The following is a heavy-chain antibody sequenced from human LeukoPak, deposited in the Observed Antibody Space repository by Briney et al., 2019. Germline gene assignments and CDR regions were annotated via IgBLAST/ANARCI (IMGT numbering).Heavy chain of an antibody. CDR3: ARGKGGSGFLNWFDP. J-gene: IGHJ5*02. CDR2: ISGSGGSP. Sequence: GGSLRLSCAASGFTFSSYSMNWVRQAPGKGLEWVSAISGSGGSPYYADSVKGRFTISRDNSKNTLYLQMNSLRAEDTAVYYCARGKGGSGFLNWFDPWGQGTLVTVSS. V-gene: IGHV3-23*01. D-gene: IGHD3-10*01. CDR1: GFTFSSYS.